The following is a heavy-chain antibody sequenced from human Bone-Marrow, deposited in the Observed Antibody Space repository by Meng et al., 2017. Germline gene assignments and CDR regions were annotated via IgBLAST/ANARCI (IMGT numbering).Heavy chain of an antibody. Sequence: QVQLVEAGAEVKKPGSLVKVAGKASGGTFSSYAISWVRQAPGQGLEWMGRLIPFFDTPNYAQKFQGRLTITKDEATRTAYMELSSLTSEDTAVYYCASPSSGWFYFHYWGQGTLVTVSS. V-gene: IGHV1-69*01. D-gene: IGHD6-19*01. CDR2: LIPFFDTP. CDR1: GGTFSSYA. CDR3: ASPSSGWFYFHY. J-gene: IGHJ4*01.